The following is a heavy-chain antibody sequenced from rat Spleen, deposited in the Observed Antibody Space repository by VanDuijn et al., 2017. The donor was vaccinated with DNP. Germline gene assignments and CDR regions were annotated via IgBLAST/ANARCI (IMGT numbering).Heavy chain of an antibody. V-gene: IGHV5-7*01. Sequence: EVQLVESGGGLVQPGRSLKLSCAASGFTYSDYNMAWVRQAPKKGLEWVATISYDGSSIYYRDSVKGRFTISRDNAKSTLYLQMDSLRSADTATYYCTRTRRYFDYWGQGVMVTVSS. CDR3: TRTRRYFDY. D-gene: IGHD1-11*01. CDR2: ISYDGSSI. J-gene: IGHJ2*01. CDR1: GFTYSDYN.